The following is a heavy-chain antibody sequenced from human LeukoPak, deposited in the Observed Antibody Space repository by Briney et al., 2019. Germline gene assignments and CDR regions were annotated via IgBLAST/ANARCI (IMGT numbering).Heavy chain of an antibody. CDR1: GYSISSGYY. J-gene: IGHJ4*02. V-gene: IGHV4-38-2*02. D-gene: IGHD3-22*01. CDR2: IYHSGST. Sequence: SETLSLTCTVSGYSISSGYYWGWIRQPPGKGLEWIGSIYHSGSTYYNPSLKSRVTISVDTSKNQFSLKLSSVTAADTAVYYCASSGTYYYDSSGYYGWGQGTLVTVSS. CDR3: ASSGTYYYDSSGYYG.